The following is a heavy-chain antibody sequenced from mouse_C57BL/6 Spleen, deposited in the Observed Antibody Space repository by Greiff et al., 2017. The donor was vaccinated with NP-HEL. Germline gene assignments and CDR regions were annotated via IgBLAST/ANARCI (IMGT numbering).Heavy chain of an antibody. CDR2: ISDGGSYT. CDR1: GFTFSSYA. V-gene: IGHV5-4*01. CDR3: ARDETTVVDYFDY. Sequence: EVKLLESGGGLVKPGGSLKLSCAASGFTFSSYAMSWVRQTPEKRLEWVATISDGGSYTYYPDNVKGRFTISRDNAKNNLYLQMSHLNSEDTAMYYLARDETTVVDYFDYWGQGTTLTVSS. J-gene: IGHJ2*01. D-gene: IGHD1-1*01.